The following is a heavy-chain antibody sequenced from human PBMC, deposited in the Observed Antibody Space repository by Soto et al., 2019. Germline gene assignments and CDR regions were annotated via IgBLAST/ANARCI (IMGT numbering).Heavy chain of an antibody. CDR1: GYSFVNYY. Sequence: QVHLVQSGAEVKKPGASVKLSCKASGYSFVNYYINWVRQAPGQGLEWMGIIYPRGGNISYEQKFRGRVSMTSDTAASTVYMELTSLRSDDTAVYFCARDWIAVAGSISFSQAFPLLDGMDLWGQGTTVTVSS. J-gene: IGHJ6*02. V-gene: IGHV1-46*01. D-gene: IGHD6-19*01. CDR3: ARDWIAVAGSISFSQAFPLLDGMDL. CDR2: IYPRGGNI.